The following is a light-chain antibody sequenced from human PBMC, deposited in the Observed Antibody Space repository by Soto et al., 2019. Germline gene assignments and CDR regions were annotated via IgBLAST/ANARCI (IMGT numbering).Light chain of an antibody. CDR2: GTS. Sequence: EIVMTQSPATLSVSPGERVTLSCRASQGVSINLAWYQHKPGQAPRLLIYGTSTRATDVPARFTGSGSGTEFTLTINSLQPEDFAVYYCQQYNDWPRRTFGRGTKVLIK. J-gene: IGKJ1*01. CDR1: QGVSIN. V-gene: IGKV3-15*01. CDR3: QQYNDWPRRT.